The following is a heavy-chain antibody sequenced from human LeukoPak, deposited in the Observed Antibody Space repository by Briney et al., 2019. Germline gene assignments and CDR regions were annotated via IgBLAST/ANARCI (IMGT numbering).Heavy chain of an antibody. CDR1: GYTFSCYY. CDR3: ATDVATVDAFDI. D-gene: IGHD6-13*01. V-gene: IGHV1-2*02. Sequence: ASVKVSCKASGYTFSCYYMHWVRQAPGQGLEWMGWINPNHGDTNYAQKFQGRVTMTRDTSISTAYVGLSRLRSDDTAVYYCATDVATVDAFDIRGQGTMVTVSS. J-gene: IGHJ3*02. CDR2: INPNHGDT.